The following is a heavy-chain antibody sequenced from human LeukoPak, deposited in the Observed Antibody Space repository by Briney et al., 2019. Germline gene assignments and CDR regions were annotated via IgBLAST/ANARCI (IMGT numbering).Heavy chain of an antibody. CDR2: LYSDGNT. Sequence: GGSLRLSCAASGFTVITNDMTWVRQAPGKGLEWVSVLYSDGNTKYADSVQGRFTISRDNSKNTLYLEMNSLSPDDTAVYYCARGVEPLAAKNVGYGGRGTLVTVSS. D-gene: IGHD1-14*01. CDR3: ARGVEPLAAKNVGY. V-gene: IGHV3-53*01. J-gene: IGHJ4*02. CDR1: GFTVITND.